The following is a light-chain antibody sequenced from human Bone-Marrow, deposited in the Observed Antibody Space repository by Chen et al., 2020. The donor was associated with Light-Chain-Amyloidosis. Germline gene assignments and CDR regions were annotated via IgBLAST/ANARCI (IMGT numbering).Light chain of an antibody. CDR3: QSYDSSLSSSV. Sequence: QSVLTQPPSVSGAPGQRVTISCTGSTSNIGAGYGVHWYQQVPGTAPKLLIYGNTNRPSGVPDRFSASKSGTSDSLAITGLQAEDEADYYCQSYDSSLSSSVFGGGTKLTVL. CDR2: GNT. V-gene: IGLV1-40*01. J-gene: IGLJ2*01. CDR1: TSNIGAGYG.